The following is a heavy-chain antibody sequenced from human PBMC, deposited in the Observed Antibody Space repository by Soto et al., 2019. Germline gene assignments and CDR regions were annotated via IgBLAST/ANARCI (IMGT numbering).Heavy chain of an antibody. V-gene: IGHV3-23*01. CDR3: AEDWGFSVLQSHFQF. J-gene: IGHJ1*01. Sequence: GGSLRLSCAASGFTFGDYAMSWVRQAPRKGLEWVSSVRGSGSSTYHADSVKGRFTISRDYSKNTVYLQLNSLRADDTAIYYCAEDWGFSVLQSHFQFCGQGTLVTVSS. CDR1: GFTFGDYA. CDR2: VRGSGSST. D-gene: IGHD3-16*01.